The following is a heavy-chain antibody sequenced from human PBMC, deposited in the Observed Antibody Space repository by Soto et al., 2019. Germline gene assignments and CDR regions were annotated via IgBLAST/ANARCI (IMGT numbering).Heavy chain of an antibody. CDR3: AKIAVAGPYYYGMDV. CDR1: GFTFSSYW. V-gene: IGHV3-7*01. Sequence: PGGSLRLFCAASGFTFSSYWMSWVRQAPGKGLEWVANIKQDGSEKFYLDSVRGRFTISRDNAKNSLYLQMNSLRDEDTAVYYCAKIAVAGPYYYGMDVWGQGTTVTVSS. J-gene: IGHJ6*02. D-gene: IGHD6-19*01. CDR2: IKQDGSEK.